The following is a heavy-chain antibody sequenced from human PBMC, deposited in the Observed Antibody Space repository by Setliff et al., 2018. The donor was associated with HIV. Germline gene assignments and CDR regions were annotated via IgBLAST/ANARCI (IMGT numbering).Heavy chain of an antibody. J-gene: IGHJ5*02. D-gene: IGHD3-10*01. CDR1: GFTFSNYA. CDR3: AMFPVFKWCGERQGWFDL. Sequence: PGGSLRLSCAASGFTFSNYAMSWVRQAQGKGLEWVSAISGDGGRTYLAGPVKGRLSTSRDNSKNTMYLQMSRLRVEDTAVYYCAMFPVFKWCGERQGWFDLWGQGTLVTVSS. V-gene: IGHV3-23*01. CDR2: ISGDGGRT.